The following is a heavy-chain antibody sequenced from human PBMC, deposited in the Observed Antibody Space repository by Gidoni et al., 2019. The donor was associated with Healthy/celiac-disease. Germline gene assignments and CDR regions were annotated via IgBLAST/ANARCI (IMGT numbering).Heavy chain of an antibody. Sequence: QVTLKESGPVLVKPTETLTLNCTVSGFSLSNARMGVSWIRQPPGKALEWLAHLFSNDEKSYSTSLKSRLTISKDTSKSQVVLTMTNMDPVDTATYYCARFTLKYYYGSGSYYMPFDYWGQGTLVTVSS. V-gene: IGHV2-26*01. CDR2: LFSNDEK. CDR3: ARFTLKYYYGSGSYYMPFDY. D-gene: IGHD3-10*01. J-gene: IGHJ4*02. CDR1: GFSLSNARMG.